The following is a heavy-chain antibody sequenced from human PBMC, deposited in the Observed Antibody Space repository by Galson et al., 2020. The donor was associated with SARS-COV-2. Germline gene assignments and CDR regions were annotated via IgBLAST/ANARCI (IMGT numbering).Heavy chain of an antibody. J-gene: IGHJ4*02. V-gene: IGHV3-23*01. CDR1: GFTFSSYA. CDR2: ISGSGSST. Sequence: TGGSLRLSCAASGFTFSSYAMSWVRQAPGKGLEWVSAISGSGSSTYYADSVKGRFTISRDNSKNTLYLQMNSLRAEDTAVYYCAKGQRITMRGVVRAYLDYWGQGTLGTVSS. D-gene: IGHD3-22*01. CDR3: AKGQRITMRGVVRAYLDY.